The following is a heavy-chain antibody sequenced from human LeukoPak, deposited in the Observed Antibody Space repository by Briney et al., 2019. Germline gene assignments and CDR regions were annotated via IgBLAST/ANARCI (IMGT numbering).Heavy chain of an antibody. CDR2: IKRETDGGTT. J-gene: IGHJ4*02. CDR1: GFTFSNVW. CDR3: TAEGPHISAYYFDY. D-gene: IGHD3-22*01. V-gene: IGHV3-15*01. Sequence: GGSLRLSCAASGFTFSNVWMTWVRQAPGKGLEWLGRIKRETDGGTTDYAAPVKDRFTISRDDSKNTLFLQMNSVQTEDTAVYYCTAEGPHISAYYFDYWGQGTLVTVSS.